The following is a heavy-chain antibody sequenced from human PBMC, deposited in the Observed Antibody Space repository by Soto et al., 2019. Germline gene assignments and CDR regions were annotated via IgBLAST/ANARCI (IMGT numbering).Heavy chain of an antibody. V-gene: IGHV1-69*01. D-gene: IGHD3-16*01. CDR2: IMPVFDKA. CDR3: ARLRRAWGDAFAL. J-gene: IGHJ3*01. CDR1: GGSFGSSA. Sequence: QVQLVQSGADVKKPGSSVKVSCKTSGGSFGSSAISWVRQAPAQGLEWMGEIMPVFDKANYAQNFQGRLTITADELTGTVFMELSSLRSEATAVYFCARLRRAWGDAFALWGLGTGVTVSS.